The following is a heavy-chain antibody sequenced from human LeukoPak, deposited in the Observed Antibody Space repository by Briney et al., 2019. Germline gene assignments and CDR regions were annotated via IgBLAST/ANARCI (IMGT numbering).Heavy chain of an antibody. CDR2: ISSSGSTI. D-gene: IGHD6-13*01. CDR3: LSFGIAAAEGY. J-gene: IGHJ4*02. V-gene: IGHV3-48*03. Sequence: PGGSLRLSCAASGFTFSSYEMNWVRQAPGRGLEWVSYISSSGSTIYYADSVKGRFTISRDNAKNSLYLQMNSLRAEDTAVYYCLSFGIAAAEGYWGQGTLVTVSS. CDR1: GFTFSSYE.